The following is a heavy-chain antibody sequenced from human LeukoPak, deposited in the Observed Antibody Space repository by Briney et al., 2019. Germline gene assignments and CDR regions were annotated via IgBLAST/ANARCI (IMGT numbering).Heavy chain of an antibody. CDR3: AREREYYDSSGGNWFDP. Sequence: ASVKVSCKASGGTFSSYAISWVRQAPGQGLEWMGRIIPIFGTAYYAQKFQGRVTITTDESTSTAYMELSSLRSEDTAVYYCAREREYYDSSGGNWFDPWGQGTLVTVSS. J-gene: IGHJ5*02. CDR2: IIPIFGTA. CDR1: GGTFSSYA. V-gene: IGHV1-69*05. D-gene: IGHD3-22*01.